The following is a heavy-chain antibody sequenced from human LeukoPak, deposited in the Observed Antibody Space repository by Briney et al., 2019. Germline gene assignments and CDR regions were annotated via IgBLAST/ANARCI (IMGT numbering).Heavy chain of an antibody. CDR3: ASRRTRYYDFWSGSFSFDY. J-gene: IGHJ4*02. D-gene: IGHD3-3*01. V-gene: IGHV3-21*04. CDR2: ISTSSSYI. Sequence: GGSLRLSCAASGFTFSSYNMNWVRQAPGKGLEWVSSISTSSSYIYYADSVKGRFTISRDNSKNTLYLQMNSLRAEDTAVYYCASRRTRYYDFWSGSFSFDYWGQGTLVTVSS. CDR1: GFTFSSYN.